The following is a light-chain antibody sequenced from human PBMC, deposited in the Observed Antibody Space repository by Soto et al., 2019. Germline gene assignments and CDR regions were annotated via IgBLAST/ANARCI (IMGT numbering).Light chain of an antibody. V-gene: IGKV1-39*01. Sequence: DIQMTQSPSSLSASVGDRVTITCRASQSISSYLNWYQQKPGKAPKLLIYAASSLQSGVLSRFSGSGSGTDFTLTISSLQPEDFATYSCQQSYSTPRLTFGGGTKVDIK. J-gene: IGKJ4*01. CDR3: QQSYSTPRLT. CDR1: QSISSY. CDR2: AAS.